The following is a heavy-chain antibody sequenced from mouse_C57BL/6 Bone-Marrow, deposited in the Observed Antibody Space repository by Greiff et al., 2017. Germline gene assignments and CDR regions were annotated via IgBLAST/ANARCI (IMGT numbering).Heavy chain of an antibody. CDR3: ARSRGYYGY. J-gene: IGHJ2*01. Sequence: EVQLQQSGPELVKPGASVKISCKASGYSFTGYYMNWVKQSPEKSLEWIGEINPSTGGTTYNQKFKAKATLTVDKSSSTAYMQLKSLTSEDSAVYYCARSRGYYGYWGQGTTLTVSS. CDR1: GYSFTGYY. CDR2: INPSTGGT. D-gene: IGHD1-1*01. V-gene: IGHV1-42*01.